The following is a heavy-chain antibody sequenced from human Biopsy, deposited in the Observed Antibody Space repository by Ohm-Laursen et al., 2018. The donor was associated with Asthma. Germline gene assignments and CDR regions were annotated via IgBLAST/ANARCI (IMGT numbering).Heavy chain of an antibody. D-gene: IGHD3-22*01. CDR3: ARSYDTDSYPVLVLDY. CDR2: ILTKFDIT. J-gene: IGHJ4*02. V-gene: IGHV1-69*04. Sequence: SVKVSCKTSGGSFSNFAFSWVRQAPGHGLEWMGTILTKFDITSYTEKFQGRVTITADKSTSTTYMELSRLRSEDTAVYYCARSYDTDSYPVLVLDYWGQGTLVTVSS. CDR1: GGSFSNFA.